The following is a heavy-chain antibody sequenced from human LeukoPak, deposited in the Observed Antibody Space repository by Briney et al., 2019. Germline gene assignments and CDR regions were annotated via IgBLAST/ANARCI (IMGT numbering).Heavy chain of an antibody. Sequence: GGSLRLSCAASGFTFDDYAMHWVRQAPGKGLEWVSGISWNSGSIGYADSVKGRFTISRDNAKNSLYLQTNSLRAEDTALYYCARGVVVTATPPFDYWGQGTLVTVSS. J-gene: IGHJ4*02. CDR1: GFTFDDYA. V-gene: IGHV3-9*01. CDR3: ARGVVVTATPPFDY. CDR2: ISWNSGSI. D-gene: IGHD2-21*02.